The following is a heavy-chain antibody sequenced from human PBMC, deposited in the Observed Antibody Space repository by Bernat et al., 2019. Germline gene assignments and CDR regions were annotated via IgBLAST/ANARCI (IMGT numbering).Heavy chain of an antibody. CDR1: GFTFSDYY. Sequence: QVQLVESGGGLVKPGGSLRLSCAASGFTFSDYYMSWSRQAPGKGLEWVSYISSSSSYTNYADSVKGRFTISRANAKNSLYLQMNSLRAEDTAVYYCARGTRSGFPDGLPSGYWGQGTLVTVSS. CDR3: ARGTRSGFPDGLPSGY. J-gene: IGHJ4*02. V-gene: IGHV3-11*06. CDR2: ISSSSSYT. D-gene: IGHD1-26*01.